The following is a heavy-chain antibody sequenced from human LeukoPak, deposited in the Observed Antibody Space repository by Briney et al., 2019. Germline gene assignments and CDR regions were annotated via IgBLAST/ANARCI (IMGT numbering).Heavy chain of an antibody. Sequence: SQTLSLTCTVSGGSISSGGYYWSWIRQHPGKGLEWIGYIYYSGSTYYNPSLKSRVTISVDTSKNQFSLKLSSVTAADTAVYYCARVRSGGGYCSGGSCYYGNWFDPWGQGTLVTVSS. CDR1: GGSISSGGYY. J-gene: IGHJ5*02. D-gene: IGHD2-15*01. V-gene: IGHV4-31*03. CDR2: IYYSGST. CDR3: ARVRSGGGYCSGGSCYYGNWFDP.